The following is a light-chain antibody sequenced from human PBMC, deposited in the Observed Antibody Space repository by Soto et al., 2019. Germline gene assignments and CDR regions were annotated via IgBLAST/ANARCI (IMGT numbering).Light chain of an antibody. CDR1: QGIRND. V-gene: IGKV1-6*01. Sequence: MPMCESPSTPYPPVANTVSVTCRASQGIRNDLGWYQQKPGKAPKLLIYAASSLQSGVPSRFSGSGSGTDFTLTISSLQPEDFATYYSLPAYHYPWTSGKGIKV. CDR2: AAS. J-gene: IGKJ1*01. CDR3: LPAYHYPWT.